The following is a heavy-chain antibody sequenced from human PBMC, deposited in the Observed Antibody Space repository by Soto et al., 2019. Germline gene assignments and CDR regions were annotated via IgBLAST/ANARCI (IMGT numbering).Heavy chain of an antibody. CDR2: IAFNSGNT. CDR3: AKDLRTSWIFGNFDS. V-gene: IGHV3-9*01. J-gene: IGHJ4*02. Sequence: GGSLRLSCAASGFTLEDYAMHWVRQAPWKCLEWVSGIAFNSGNTAYADSVKFRFTISRDNAKNSLYLQMNSLGAEDTALYYRAKDLRTSWIFGNFDSWGQGTLVTVSS. D-gene: IGHD3-3*01. CDR1: GFTLEDYA.